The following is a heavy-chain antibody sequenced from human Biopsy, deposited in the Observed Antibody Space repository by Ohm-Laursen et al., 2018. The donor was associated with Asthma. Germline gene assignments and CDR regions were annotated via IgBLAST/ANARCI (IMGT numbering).Heavy chain of an antibody. J-gene: IGHJ3*02. CDR3: ARESGQDSGGTGAFDR. D-gene: IGHD4-23*01. CDR2: ISSDGHNK. CDR1: GFVFSQCG. V-gene: IGHV3-30*03. Sequence: RSLRLSCAASGFVFSQCGMHWVRQAPGKGLEWVALISSDGHNKYYKDSVKGRFTISRDNSKLRLYLEINSLRVEDSAVYYCARESGQDSGGTGAFDRWGQGIMVAVSS.